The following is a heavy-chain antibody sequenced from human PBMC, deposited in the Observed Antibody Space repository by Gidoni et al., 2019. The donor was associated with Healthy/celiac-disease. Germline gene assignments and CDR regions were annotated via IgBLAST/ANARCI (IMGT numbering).Heavy chain of an antibody. CDR2: INHSGST. D-gene: IGHD5-12*01. V-gene: IGHV4-34*01. Sequence: QVQLQQWGAGLLKPSETLSLTCAVYGGSFRGYYWSWISHPPGKGLEWIGEINHSGSTNYNPSLKSRVTISVDTSKNQFSLKLSSVTAADTAVYYCARRGRWLQLHGGAFDIWGQGTMVTVSS. CDR3: ARRGRWLQLHGGAFDI. J-gene: IGHJ3*02. CDR1: GGSFRGYY.